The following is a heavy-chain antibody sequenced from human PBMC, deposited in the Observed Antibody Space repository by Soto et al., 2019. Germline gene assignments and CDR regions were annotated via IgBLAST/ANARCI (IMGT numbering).Heavy chain of an antibody. CDR1: GYTFTSYG. CDR2: ISAYNGNT. D-gene: IGHD5-18*01. CDR3: ARVXTGYSYAGGYYYYGMDV. V-gene: IGHV1-18*04. J-gene: IGHJ6*02. Sequence: GASVKVSCKASGYTFTSYGISWVRQAPGQGLEWMGWISAYNGNTNYAQKLQGRVTMTTDTSTSTAYMELRSLRSDDTAVYYCARVXTGYSYAGGYYYYGMDVWGQGTTVTVFS.